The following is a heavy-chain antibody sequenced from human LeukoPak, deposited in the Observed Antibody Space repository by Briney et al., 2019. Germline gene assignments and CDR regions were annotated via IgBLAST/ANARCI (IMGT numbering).Heavy chain of an antibody. V-gene: IGHV3-66*01. J-gene: IGHJ6*03. CDR1: GFTVSSNY. D-gene: IGHD3-10*01. Sequence: GGSLRLSCAASGFTVSSNYMSWVRQAPGEGLEWGSVIFSGGSTYYADSVKGRFTISRDNSKNTLYLQMNSLRAEDTAVYYCARTTASYYGSGSLHYYMDVWGKGTTVTISS. CDR2: IFSGGST. CDR3: ARTTASYYGSGSLHYYMDV.